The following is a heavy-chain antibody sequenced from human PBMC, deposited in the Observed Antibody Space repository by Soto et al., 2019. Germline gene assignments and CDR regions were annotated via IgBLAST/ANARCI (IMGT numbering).Heavy chain of an antibody. CDR3: ARSYRRYCSGGSCYSYYYYYMDV. J-gene: IGHJ6*03. V-gene: IGHV4-59*01. CDR2: IYYSGST. Sequence: QVQLQESGPGLVKPSETLSLTCTVSGGSISSYYWSWIRQPPGKGLEWIGYIYYSGSTNYNPSLKSRVTLSVDTSKNQFSLKLSSVTAADTAVYYCARSYRRYCSGGSCYSYYYYYMDVWGTGTTVTVSS. CDR1: GGSISSYY. D-gene: IGHD2-15*01.